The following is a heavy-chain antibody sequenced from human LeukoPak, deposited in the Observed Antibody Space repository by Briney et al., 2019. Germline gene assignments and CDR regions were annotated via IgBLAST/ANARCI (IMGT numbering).Heavy chain of an antibody. J-gene: IGHJ4*02. CDR3: AKQRDRGYTPFDF. V-gene: IGHV3-23*01. CDR1: GFTFSTYA. Sequence: GESLRLSCAASGFTFSTYAMSWVRQAPGKGLEWVSAVRDNGRTTYYADSVKGRFTISRDNSKNTLYLQMHSLTADDTALYYCAKQRDRGYTPFDFWGQGTLVTVPS. CDR2: VRDNGRTT. D-gene: IGHD3-16*02.